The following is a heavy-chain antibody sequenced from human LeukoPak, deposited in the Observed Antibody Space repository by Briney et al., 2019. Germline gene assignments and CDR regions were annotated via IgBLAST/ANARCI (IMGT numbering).Heavy chain of an antibody. D-gene: IGHD3-22*01. V-gene: IGHV1-18*01. J-gene: IGHJ3*02. CDR3: AREVGYYDSSGYSSTDAFDI. CDR1: GYMFISYG. CDR2: ISPYNGKV. Sequence: ASVKVSCKTSGYMFISYGITWLRQAPGQGLEWMGWISPYNGKVSYAHKFQGRVTMTTDTSTSTAYMELSSLRSEDTAVYYCAREVGYYDSSGYSSTDAFDIWGQGTMVTVSS.